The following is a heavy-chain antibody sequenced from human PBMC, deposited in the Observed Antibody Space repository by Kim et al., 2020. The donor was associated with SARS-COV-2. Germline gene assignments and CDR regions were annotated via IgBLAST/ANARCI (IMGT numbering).Heavy chain of an antibody. CDR1: GYTFTTYA. J-gene: IGHJ4*02. CDR2: INIGSGKT. CDR3: ARGPDTYFDY. V-gene: IGHV1-3*04. D-gene: IGHD3-9*01. Sequence: ASVKVSCKASGYTFTTYAIHWVRQAPGQRLEWMGWINIGSGKTKFSQSFQGRVTFTRDTSATTAFMELSSLRSEDTSVYYCARGPDTYFDYWGQGTLITV.